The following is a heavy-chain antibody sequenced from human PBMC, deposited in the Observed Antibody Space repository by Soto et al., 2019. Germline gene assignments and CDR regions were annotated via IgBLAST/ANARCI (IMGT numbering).Heavy chain of an antibody. CDR2: IWYDGSNK. D-gene: IGHD2-21*02. J-gene: IGHJ6*02. Sequence: QVQLVESGGGVVQPGRSLRLSCAASGFTFSSDGMHWVRQAPGKGLEWVAVIWYDGSNKYYADSVKGRFTISRDNSKNTLYLQMNSLRAEDTAVYYCARQGEGVVTPTGDYYYYGMDVWGQGTTVTVSS. V-gene: IGHV3-33*01. CDR1: GFTFSSDG. CDR3: ARQGEGVVTPTGDYYYYGMDV.